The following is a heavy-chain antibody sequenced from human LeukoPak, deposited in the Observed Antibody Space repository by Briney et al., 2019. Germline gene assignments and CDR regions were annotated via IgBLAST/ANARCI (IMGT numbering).Heavy chain of an antibody. CDR3: ARATQPGFDP. Sequence: PGGSLRLSCEASGLTFSTYSMNWVRQAPGKGLEWVSYISSDSGARYYADSVKGRFTISRDNAKNSLYLQMNSLRAEDTAVYYCARATQPGFDPWGQGTLVTVSS. V-gene: IGHV3-48*01. D-gene: IGHD2-15*01. CDR1: GLTFSTYS. J-gene: IGHJ5*02. CDR2: ISSDSGAR.